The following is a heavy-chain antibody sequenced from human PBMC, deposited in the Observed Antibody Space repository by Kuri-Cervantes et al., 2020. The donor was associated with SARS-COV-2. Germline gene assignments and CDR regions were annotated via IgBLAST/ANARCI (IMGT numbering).Heavy chain of an antibody. D-gene: IGHD2-2*01. CDR3: VGLEHCSSSSCFRPGWFDP. Sequence: SCTVPGGSISSGDYYWSWIRQPPGKGLEWIGYIYYSGSTYYNPSLKSRVNISVDTSKNQFSLKLSTVTAADTAVYYCVGLEHCSSSSCFRPGWFDPWGQGTLVTVSS. CDR2: IYYSGST. V-gene: IGHV4-30-4*01. CDR1: GGSISSGDYY. J-gene: IGHJ5*02.